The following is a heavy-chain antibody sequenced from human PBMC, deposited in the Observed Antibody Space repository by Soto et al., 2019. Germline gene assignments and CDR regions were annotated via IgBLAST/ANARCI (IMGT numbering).Heavy chain of an antibody. CDR2: IIPIFGTA. CDR1: GGTFSSYA. V-gene: IGHV1-69*13. CDR3: ARSDIVVVVAATAYFDY. J-gene: IGHJ4*02. Sequence: SVKVSCKASGGTFSSYAISWVRQAPGQGLEWMGGIIPIFGTANYAQKFQGRVTITADESTSTAYMELSSLRSEDTAVYYCARSDIVVVVAATAYFDYWGQGTLVTVSS. D-gene: IGHD2-15*01.